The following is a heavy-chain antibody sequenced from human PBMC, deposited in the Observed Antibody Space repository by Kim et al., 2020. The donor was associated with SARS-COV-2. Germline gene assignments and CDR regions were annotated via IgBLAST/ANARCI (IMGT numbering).Heavy chain of an antibody. V-gene: IGHV4-31*02. J-gene: IGHJ6*02. CDR3: AREAVVVTAKSYYYGMDV. D-gene: IGHD2-21*02. Sequence: LTSRVTIPVDTSKNQFSLKLSSVTAADTAVYYCAREAVVVTAKSYYYGMDVWGQGTTVTVSS.